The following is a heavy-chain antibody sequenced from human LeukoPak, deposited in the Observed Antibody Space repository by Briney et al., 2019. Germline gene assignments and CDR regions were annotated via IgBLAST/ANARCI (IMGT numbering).Heavy chain of an antibody. CDR1: GGSISSDH. D-gene: IGHD3-22*01. CDR3: ARPYHYDSSGPLGSFDI. V-gene: IGHV4-59*08. J-gene: IGHJ3*02. CDR2: IFYSGRT. Sequence: ASETLSLTCTVSGGSISSDHWNWIRQPPGKGLEWIGCIFYSGRTYYNPSLKSRVTISVDMSKSQFSLRLTSVTAADTAVYYCARPYHYDSSGPLGSFDIWGQGTMVTVSS.